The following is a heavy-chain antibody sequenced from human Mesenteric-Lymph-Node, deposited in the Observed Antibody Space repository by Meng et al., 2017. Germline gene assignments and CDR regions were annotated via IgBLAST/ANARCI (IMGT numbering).Heavy chain of an antibody. J-gene: IGHJ3*02. CDR3: ARETSLAHDAFDI. CDR2: IYSGGST. Sequence: GGSLRLSCAASGFTVSSNYMSRVRQAPGKGLEWVSVIYSGGSTYYADSVKGRFTISRDNSKNTLYLQMNSLRAEDTAVYYCARETSLAHDAFDIWGQGTMVTVSS. D-gene: IGHD1-1*01. CDR1: GFTVSSNY. V-gene: IGHV3-66*02.